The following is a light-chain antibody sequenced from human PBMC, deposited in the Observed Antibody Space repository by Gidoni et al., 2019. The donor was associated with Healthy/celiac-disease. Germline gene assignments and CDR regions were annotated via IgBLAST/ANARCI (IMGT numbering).Light chain of an antibody. CDR3: GTWDSSLSAVV. J-gene: IGLJ2*01. CDR2: DNN. V-gene: IGLV1-51*01. Sequence: QSVFTQPPSVSPAPGQKVTISCSGSSSNIGNNYVSWYQQLPGTAPKLLIYDNNKRPSGIPDRFSGSKSGTSATLGITGLQTGDEADYYCGTWDSSLSAVVFGGGTKLTVL. CDR1: SSNIGNNY.